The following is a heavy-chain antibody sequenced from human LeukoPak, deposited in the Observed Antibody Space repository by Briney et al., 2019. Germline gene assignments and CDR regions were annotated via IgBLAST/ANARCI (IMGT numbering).Heavy chain of an antibody. Sequence: GGSLRLSCAASGFTVSSNYMSWVRQAPGKGLEWVSVIYRGGSTDYADSVKGRFTVSRDNSKNTLYLQMNSLRAEDTAVYYCARGGARQQLVENYFDYWGQGTLVTVSS. CDR1: GFTVSSNY. D-gene: IGHD6-13*01. V-gene: IGHV3-53*01. J-gene: IGHJ4*02. CDR2: IYRGGST. CDR3: ARGGARQQLVENYFDY.